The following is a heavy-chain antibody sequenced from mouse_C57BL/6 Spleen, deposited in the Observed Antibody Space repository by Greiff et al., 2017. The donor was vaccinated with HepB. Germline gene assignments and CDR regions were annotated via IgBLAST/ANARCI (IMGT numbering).Heavy chain of an antibody. J-gene: IGHJ4*01. D-gene: IGHD2-5*01. Sequence: VQLQQSGAELVKPGASVKISCKASGYAFSSYWMNWVKQRPGKGLEWIGQIYPGDGDTNYNGKFKGKATLTADKSSSTAYMQLSSLTSEDSAVYFCARKTYYSNYTSLYYAMDYWGQGTSVTVSS. CDR3: ARKTYYSNYTSLYYAMDY. CDR1: GYAFSSYW. V-gene: IGHV1-80*01. CDR2: IYPGDGDT.